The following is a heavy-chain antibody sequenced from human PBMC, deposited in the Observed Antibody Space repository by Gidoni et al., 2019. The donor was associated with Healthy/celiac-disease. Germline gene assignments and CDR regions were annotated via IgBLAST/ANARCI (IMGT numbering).Heavy chain of an antibody. D-gene: IGHD3-10*01. CDR3: AKRTLSTYYFGSGSYPWEGFDP. V-gene: IGHV4-34*01. CDR2: INHSGST. CDR1: GGSFRGSY. J-gene: IGHJ5*02. Sequence: QVQLQQWGAGLLKPSATMATTCAVYGGSFRGSYGSWIRQPPGKGLEWIGEINHSGSTNYNPSLKSRVTISVVTSKNQFSLKLSSVPAADTAVYYCAKRTLSTYYFGSGSYPWEGFDPWGQGTLVTVSS.